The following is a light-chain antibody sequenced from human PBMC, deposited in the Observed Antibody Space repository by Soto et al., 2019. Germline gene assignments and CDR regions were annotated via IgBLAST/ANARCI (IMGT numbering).Light chain of an antibody. J-gene: IGLJ1*01. CDR2: DVS. CDR3: SSYTSSSTLLYV. CDR1: SSDVGGYNY. Sequence: QSALTQPASVSGSPGQSITISCTGTSSDVGGYNYVSWYQQHPGKAPKLMIYDVSNRPSGVSNRFSGYKSGNTASLTISGLQAEDEADYYCSSYTSSSTLLYVFGTGTKLTFL. V-gene: IGLV2-14*01.